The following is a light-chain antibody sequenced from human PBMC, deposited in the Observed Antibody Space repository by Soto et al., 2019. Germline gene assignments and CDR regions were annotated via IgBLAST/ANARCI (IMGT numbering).Light chain of an antibody. CDR1: QSVSSD. CDR3: QQYNDWPRT. CDR2: DVS. J-gene: IGKJ1*01. Sequence: EIVMTQSPAILSVSPGERATLSCRASQSVSSDVAWYQQKPGQPPRLFMYDVSTRATGFPARFSGSGSGTEFTLTISSLQSEDFAVYYCQQYNDWPRTFGQGTKVEIK. V-gene: IGKV3-15*01.